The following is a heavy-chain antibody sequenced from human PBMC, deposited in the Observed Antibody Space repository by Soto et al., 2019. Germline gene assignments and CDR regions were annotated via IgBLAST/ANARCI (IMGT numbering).Heavy chain of an antibody. Sequence: GGSLRLSCSFTFSMYSMNWVRQAPGKGLEWVASISSGGSYIKYADSVKGRFTISRDIAKNSVSLQMNSLRVDYTAVYFCTRDQGGSYDSWFDPWGQGTLVTVSS. CDR3: TRDQGGSYDSWFDP. CDR2: ISSGGSYI. CDR1: FTFSMYS. V-gene: IGHV3-21*01. J-gene: IGHJ5*02. D-gene: IGHD1-26*01.